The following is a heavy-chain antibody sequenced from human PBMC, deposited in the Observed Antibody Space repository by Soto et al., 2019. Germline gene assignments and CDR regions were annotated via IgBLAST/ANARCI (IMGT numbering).Heavy chain of an antibody. CDR3: ARAGLYLGELSPYDY. D-gene: IGHD3-16*02. V-gene: IGHV1-2*02. CDR1: GYTFTGYF. J-gene: IGHJ4*02. CDR2: INPNSGGT. Sequence: ASVKVSCKASGYTFTGYFMHWVRQAPGQGLEWMGWINPNSGGTNYAQKFQGRVTMTRDTSISTAYMELSRLRSDDTAVYYCARAGLYLGELSPYDYWGQGALVTVSS.